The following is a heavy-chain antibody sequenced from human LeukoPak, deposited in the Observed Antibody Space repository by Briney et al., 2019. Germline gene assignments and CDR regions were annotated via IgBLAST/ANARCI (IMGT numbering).Heavy chain of an antibody. CDR1: GFTFGTFW. J-gene: IGHJ4*02. CDR3: AKGSTPFDY. D-gene: IGHD2-15*01. CDR2: ISGSGGST. Sequence: GKSLRLSCAASGFTFGTFWMSWVRQAPGKGLEWVSAISGSGGSTYYADSVKGRFTISRDNSKNTLYLQMNSLRAEDTAVYYCAKGSTPFDYWGQGTLVTVSS. V-gene: IGHV3-23*01.